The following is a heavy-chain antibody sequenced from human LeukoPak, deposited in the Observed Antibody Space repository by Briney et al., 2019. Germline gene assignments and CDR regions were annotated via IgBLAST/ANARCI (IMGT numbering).Heavy chain of an antibody. V-gene: IGHV3-23*01. CDR1: GFTFSRCA. CDR2: ISGGAGTT. CDR3: AKRPPASGWSAMDV. D-gene: IGHD6-19*01. J-gene: IGHJ6*04. Sequence: GGSLRLSCTASGFTFSRCAMNWVRQAPGKGLEWVSTISGGAGTTYYADSVKGRFTISRDNSENTLHLQMNNLRAEDSALYDCAKRPPASGWSAMDVWGKGTTGTVSS.